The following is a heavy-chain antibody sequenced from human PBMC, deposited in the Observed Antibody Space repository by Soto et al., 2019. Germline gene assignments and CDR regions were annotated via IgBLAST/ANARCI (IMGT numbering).Heavy chain of an antibody. CDR1: GFAFSTYA. CDR2: ISGSGGSS. V-gene: IGHV3-23*01. D-gene: IGHD6-13*01. Sequence: GGSLRLSCAAAGFAFSTYAMTWVRQAPGKGLEWVSVISGSGGSSYYAASVKGRFTISRDNSKNTLFLQMNGLRAEDTAVYYWAKVTKRAAAGRYEYHKDGMGVGGQGTTVTVSS. CDR3: AKVTKRAAAGRYEYHKDGMGV. J-gene: IGHJ6*02.